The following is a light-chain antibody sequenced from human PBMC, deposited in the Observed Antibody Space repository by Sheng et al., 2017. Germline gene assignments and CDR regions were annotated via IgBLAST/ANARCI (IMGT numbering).Light chain of an antibody. Sequence: DIQMTQSPSTLSASVGDRVTITCRASQSFTSWLAWYQQKPGKAPKLLIYKTSSLQSGVPSRFSGSGSGTEFTLTISSLQPDDFATYYCQQYNRYPWTFGPRDRRWKSN. CDR2: KTS. CDR3: QQYNRYPWT. V-gene: IGKV1-5*03. CDR1: QSFTSW. J-gene: IGKJ1*01.